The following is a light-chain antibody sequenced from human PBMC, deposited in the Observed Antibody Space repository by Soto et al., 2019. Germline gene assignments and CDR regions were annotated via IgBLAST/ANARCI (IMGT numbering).Light chain of an antibody. J-gene: IGLJ3*02. CDR3: SSYTSSNTVGL. CDR2: DVS. Sequence: QSALTQPASVSGSPGQSITISSTGTSSDIGGYKYVSWYQQHPGKAPKLMIYDVSNRPSGVSNRFSGSKSGNTASLTISGLQAEDEADYYCSSYTSSNTVGLFGGGTKLTVL. V-gene: IGLV2-14*01. CDR1: SSDIGGYKY.